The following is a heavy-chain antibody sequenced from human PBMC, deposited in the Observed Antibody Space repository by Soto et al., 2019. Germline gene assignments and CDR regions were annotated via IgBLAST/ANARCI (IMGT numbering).Heavy chain of an antibody. D-gene: IGHD1-26*01. CDR3: ARDRRGDIVGATSFSWFDP. CDR1: GFTFSSYW. V-gene: IGHV3-7*01. CDR2: IKQDGSEK. Sequence: EVQLVESGGDLVQPGGSLRLSCAASGFTFSSYWMSWVRQAPGKGLEWVANIKQDGSEKYYVDSVKGRFTISRDNAKNSLYLQMNSLRAEDTAVYYCARDRRGDIVGATSFSWFDPWGQGTLVTVSS. J-gene: IGHJ5*02.